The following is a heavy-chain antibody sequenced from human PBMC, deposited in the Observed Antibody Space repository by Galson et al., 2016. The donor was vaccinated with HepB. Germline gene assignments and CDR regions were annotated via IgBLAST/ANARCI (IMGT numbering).Heavy chain of an antibody. D-gene: IGHD3-10*01. CDR3: ARDRWYFYGSGGGYGMDV. CDR2: INPSGGST. Sequence: SCKASGYTFTSYYMHWVRQAPGQGLEWMGIINPSGGSTSYAQKFQGSVTMTRDTSTSTVYMELSSLRSEDTAVYYCARDRWYFYGSGGGYGMDVWGQGSTVTVSS. J-gene: IGHJ6*02. V-gene: IGHV1-46*01. CDR1: GYTFTSYY.